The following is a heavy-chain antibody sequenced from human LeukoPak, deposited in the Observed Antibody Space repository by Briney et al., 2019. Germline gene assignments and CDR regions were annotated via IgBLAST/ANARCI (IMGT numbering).Heavy chain of an antibody. CDR1: GYTSTGYY. D-gene: IGHD3-3*01. V-gene: IGHV1-2*06. Sequence: ASVKVSCKASGYTSTGYYMHWVRQAPGQGLEWMGRINPNSGGTNYAQKFQGRVTMTRDTSISTAYMELSRLRSDDTAVYYCARTAVRITIFGVVPNWFDPWGQGTLVTVSS. CDR3: ARTAVRITIFGVVPNWFDP. J-gene: IGHJ5*02. CDR2: INPNSGGT.